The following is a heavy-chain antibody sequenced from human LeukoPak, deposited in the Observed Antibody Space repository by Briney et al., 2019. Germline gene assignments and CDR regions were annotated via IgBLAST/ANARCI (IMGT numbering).Heavy chain of an antibody. CDR3: ARDNDRSGYHFWYFDL. J-gene: IGHJ2*01. Sequence: GGSLRLSCAASGFTFSSYAMSWVRQAPGKGLEWVSAISGSGGSTYYADSVKGRFTISRGNSKNTLYLQMNSLRAEDTAVYYCARDNDRSGYHFWYFDLWGRGTLVTVSS. CDR2: ISGSGGST. CDR1: GFTFSSYA. V-gene: IGHV3-23*01. D-gene: IGHD3-22*01.